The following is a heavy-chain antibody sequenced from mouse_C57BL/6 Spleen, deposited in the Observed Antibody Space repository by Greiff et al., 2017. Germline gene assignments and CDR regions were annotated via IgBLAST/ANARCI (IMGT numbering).Heavy chain of an antibody. V-gene: IGHV1-74*01. CDR1: GYTFTSYW. CDR2: IHPSDSDT. CDR3: AIWGYYGSSREYFDV. J-gene: IGHJ1*03. D-gene: IGHD1-1*01. Sequence: QVQLQQPGAELVKPGASVKVSCKASGYTFTSYWMHWVKQRPGQGLEWIGRIHPSDSDTNYNQKFKGKATLTVDKSSSTAYMQLISLTSEDSAVYYCAIWGYYGSSREYFDVWGTGTTVTVSS.